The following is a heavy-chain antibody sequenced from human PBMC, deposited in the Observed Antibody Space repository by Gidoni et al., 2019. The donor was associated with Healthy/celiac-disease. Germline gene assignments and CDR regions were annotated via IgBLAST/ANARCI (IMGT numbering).Heavy chain of an antibody. J-gene: IGHJ4*02. V-gene: IGHV4-59*01. Sequence: QVQLQESGPGLVKPSETLSLTCTVSGGSISSYYWSWIRQPPGKGLEWIGYIYYSGSTNYNPSLKSRVTMSVDTSKNQFSLKLSSVTAADTAVYYCARGIAAAGRVDYWGQGTLVTVSS. CDR3: ARGIAAAGRVDY. D-gene: IGHD6-13*01. CDR1: GGSISSYY. CDR2: IYYSGST.